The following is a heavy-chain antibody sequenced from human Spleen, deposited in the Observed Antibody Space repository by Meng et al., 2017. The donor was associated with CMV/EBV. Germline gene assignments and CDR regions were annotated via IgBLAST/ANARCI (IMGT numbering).Heavy chain of an antibody. CDR1: GFTVSSNY. D-gene: IGHD6-6*01. Sequence: GGSLRLSCAASGFTVSSNYMSWVRQAPGKGLEWVSSISSSSTYIHHADSVKGRFTVSRDNAKNSLYLQMNSLRAEDTAVYYCARWVAARRYFDYWGQGTLVTVSS. CDR3: ARWVAARRYFDY. CDR2: ISSSSTYI. J-gene: IGHJ4*02. V-gene: IGHV3-21*01.